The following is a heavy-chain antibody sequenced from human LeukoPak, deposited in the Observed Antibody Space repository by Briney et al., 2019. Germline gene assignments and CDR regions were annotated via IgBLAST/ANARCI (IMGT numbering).Heavy chain of an antibody. V-gene: IGHV3-20*04. J-gene: IGHJ4*02. Sequence: GGSLRLSCATFGFKFYDYGMTWVRQAPGKGLEWVSSIKWNSDITTYGDSVRGRFTISRDNAKNSLYLEMNSLRAEDTALYYCARDETGIDYWGQGTLVTVSS. CDR3: ARDETGIDY. D-gene: IGHD3-9*01. CDR1: GFKFYDYG. CDR2: IKWNSDIT.